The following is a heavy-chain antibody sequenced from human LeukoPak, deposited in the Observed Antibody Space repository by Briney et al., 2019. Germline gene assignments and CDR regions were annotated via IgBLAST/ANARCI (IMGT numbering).Heavy chain of an antibody. J-gene: IGHJ3*02. CDR2: INAGNGNT. CDR3: ARECEYGGGENAFDI. V-gene: IGHV1-3*01. D-gene: IGHD3-16*01. CDR1: GYTFTSYA. Sequence: GASVKVSCKASGYTFTSYAMHWVRQAPGQRLEWMGWINAGNGNTKYSQKFQGRVTITRDTSASTAYMELSSLRSEDTAVYYCARECEYGGGENAFDIWGQGTMVTVSS.